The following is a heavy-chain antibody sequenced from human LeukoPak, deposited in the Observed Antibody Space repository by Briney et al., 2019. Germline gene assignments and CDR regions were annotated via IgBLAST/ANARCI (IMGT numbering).Heavy chain of an antibody. D-gene: IGHD6-13*01. CDR1: GGSISSYY. CDR3: ARAAAAGITDY. CDR2: IYYSGST. V-gene: IGHV4-59*01. J-gene: IGHJ4*02. Sequence: PSETLSLTCTVSGGSISSYYWSWIRQPPGKGLEWIGYIYYSGSTNYNPSPKSRVTISVDTSKNQFSLKLSSVTAADTAVYYCARAAAAGITDYWGQGTLVTVSS.